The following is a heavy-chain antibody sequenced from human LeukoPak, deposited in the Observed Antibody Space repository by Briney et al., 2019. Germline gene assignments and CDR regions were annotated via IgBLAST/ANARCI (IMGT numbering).Heavy chain of an antibody. CDR3: ARAPTIFGVVPLRFYGMDV. D-gene: IGHD3-3*01. J-gene: IGHJ6*02. V-gene: IGHV3-30-3*01. CDR1: GFTFSSYA. Sequence: GGSLRLSCAASGFTFSSYAMHWVRQAPGKGLEWVAVISYDGSNKYYADSVKGRFTISRDNSKDTLYLQMNSLRAEDTAVYYCARAPTIFGVVPLRFYGMDVWGQGTTVTVSS. CDR2: ISYDGSNK.